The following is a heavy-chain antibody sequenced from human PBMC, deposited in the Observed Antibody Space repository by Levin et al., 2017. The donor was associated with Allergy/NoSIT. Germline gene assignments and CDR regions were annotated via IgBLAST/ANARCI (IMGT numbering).Heavy chain of an antibody. CDR3: ARSLGSAWYIPFNY. CDR2: INPNSGDT. D-gene: IGHD6-13*01. CDR1: GYTFTNYY. J-gene: IGHJ4*02. Sequence: ASVKVSCKASGYTFTNYYMHWVRQAPGQGLEWMGWINPNSGDTDYTQKFQGRVTMTRDTSVSTAYMELNRLGSDDTAVYYCARSLGSAWYIPFNYWGQGTLVTVSS. V-gene: IGHV1-2*02.